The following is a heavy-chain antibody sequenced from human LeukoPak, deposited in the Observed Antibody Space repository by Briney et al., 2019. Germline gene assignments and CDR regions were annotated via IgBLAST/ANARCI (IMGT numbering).Heavy chain of an antibody. CDR3: TRALISRISYFDY. Sequence: GGSLRLSCTASGFTFGDYAMSWFSQAPGKGREWVGFIRSKAYGGTTEYAASVKGRFTISRDDSKSIAYLQMNSLKTEDTAVYYCTRALISRISYFDYWGQGTLVTVSS. V-gene: IGHV3-49*03. CDR2: IRSKAYGGTT. CDR1: GFTFGDYA. D-gene: IGHD2/OR15-2a*01. J-gene: IGHJ4*02.